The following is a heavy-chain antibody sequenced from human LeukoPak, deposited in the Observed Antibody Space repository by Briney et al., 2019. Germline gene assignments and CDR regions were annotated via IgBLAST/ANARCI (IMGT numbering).Heavy chain of an antibody. CDR3: AEIAAAGTLFDY. Sequence: NPSETLSLTCTVCGGSFSAYYWSWIRQPPGKGLDWIGEINHSGSTNYNPSLASRVTISVDTSKNQFSLKLSSVTAADTAVYYCAEIAAAGTLFDYWGRGTLVTVSS. V-gene: IGHV4-34*01. D-gene: IGHD6-13*01. J-gene: IGHJ4*02. CDR2: INHSGST. CDR1: GGSFSAYY.